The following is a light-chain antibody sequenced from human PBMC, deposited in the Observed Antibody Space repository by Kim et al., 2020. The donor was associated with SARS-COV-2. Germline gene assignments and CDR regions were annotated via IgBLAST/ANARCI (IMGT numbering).Light chain of an antibody. Sequence: EIVLTQSPGTLSLSPGERATLSCRASQSISSSTLAWYQQKPGQAPRLLIYSASSRATGIPDGFSVSGSGTDFTLTISRLEPEDFAVYFCQQYGISPKTFGQGTKVDIK. CDR3: QQYGISPKT. CDR2: SAS. V-gene: IGKV3-20*01. CDR1: QSISSST. J-gene: IGKJ1*01.